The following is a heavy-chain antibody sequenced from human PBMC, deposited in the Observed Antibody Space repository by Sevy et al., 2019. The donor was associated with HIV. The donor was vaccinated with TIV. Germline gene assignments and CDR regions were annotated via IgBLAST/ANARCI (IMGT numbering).Heavy chain of an antibody. CDR1: GFTFSRYD. V-gene: IGHV3-13*01. J-gene: IGHJ2*01. CDR2: IDTTEGK. Sequence: GGSLRLSCAASGFTFSRYDMHWVRQVAGKGLEWISAIDTTEGKYYTGSVKGRFTISREDAENSLYLQMNSLRVGDTAVYYCAGDGVTIPVPGPNGYFDFWGRGTLVTVSS. D-gene: IGHD6-19*01. CDR3: AGDGVTIPVPGPNGYFDF.